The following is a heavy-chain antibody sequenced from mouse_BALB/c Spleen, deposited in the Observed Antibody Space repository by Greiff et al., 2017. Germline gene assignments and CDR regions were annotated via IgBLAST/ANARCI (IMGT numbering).Heavy chain of an antibody. CDR1: GFTINGYY. V-gene: IGHV14-1*02. J-gene: IGHJ2*01. Sequence: EVQLQESGAELVRPGASVKLSCKASGFTINGYYMHWVKQRPEQGLEWIGWIDPENGNTIYHPKFQGKTSITADTSSNTADMQLSSLTSEDTAVYYCAREDYDVYWGQGTTLTVSS. D-gene: IGHD2-4*01. CDR3: AREDYDVY. CDR2: IDPENGNT.